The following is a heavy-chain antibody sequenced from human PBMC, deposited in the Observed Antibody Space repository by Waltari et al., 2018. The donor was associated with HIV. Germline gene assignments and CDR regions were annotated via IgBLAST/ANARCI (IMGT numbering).Heavy chain of an antibody. V-gene: IGHV3-30*02. Sequence: QVHLVESGGGVVQPGGSLKLSCAASGFTFSNYLMHWVRQAPGKGLEWVTFIYYDGNNKNNADSVKGRFTISRDNSKKTVYLQMNSLRHEDTALYYCARGGLAISPAGTRLYTGMDVWGQGTTVTVSS. CDR3: ARGGLAISPAGTRLYTGMDV. J-gene: IGHJ6*02. D-gene: IGHD6-13*01. CDR1: GFTFSNYL. CDR2: IYYDGNNK.